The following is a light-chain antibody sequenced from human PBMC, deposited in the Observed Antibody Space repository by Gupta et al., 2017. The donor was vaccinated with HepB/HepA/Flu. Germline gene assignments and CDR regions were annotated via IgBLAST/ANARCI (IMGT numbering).Light chain of an antibody. CDR3: QQSFSTPLT. Sequence: IQMTQSPSSLSASVGDRVTITCRASQTISRSLIWYQQKPGKAPNLLIYAASNLQSGVPSRFSGSGSGTDFTLTISSLQPEDVATYYCQQSFSTPLTFGQGARLQIK. V-gene: IGKV1-39*01. J-gene: IGKJ2*01. CDR2: AAS. CDR1: QTISRS.